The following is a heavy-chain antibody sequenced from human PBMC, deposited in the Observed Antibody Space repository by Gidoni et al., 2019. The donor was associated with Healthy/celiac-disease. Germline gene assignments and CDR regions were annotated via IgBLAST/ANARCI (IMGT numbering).Heavy chain of an antibody. CDR1: GFTFRSYA. CDR3: AKVKGWSSWYY. Sequence: EVQLLESGGGLVQPGGSLRLSCAAYGFTFRSYAMSWVLQAPGKGLEWVSAISGSGGSTYYADSVKGRFTISRDNSKNTLYLQMNSLRAEDTAVYYCAKVKGWSSWYYWGQGTLVTVSS. CDR2: ISGSGGST. D-gene: IGHD6-13*01. J-gene: IGHJ4*02. V-gene: IGHV3-23*01.